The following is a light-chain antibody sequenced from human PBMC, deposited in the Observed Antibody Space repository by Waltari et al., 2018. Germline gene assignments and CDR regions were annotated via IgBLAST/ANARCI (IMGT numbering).Light chain of an antibody. CDR1: SSDVGRDDS. J-gene: IGLJ2*01. Sequence: QSALTQPASVSGSPGQSLTISCTGSSSDVGRDDSVPWYQDHPDQAPKGIIYDVNNRPSGVTDRFSGSKSGNTASLTISGLQAEDEANYYCSSQSSDTVVIFGGGTKLTVL. V-gene: IGLV2-14*03. CDR2: DVN. CDR3: SSQSSDTVVI.